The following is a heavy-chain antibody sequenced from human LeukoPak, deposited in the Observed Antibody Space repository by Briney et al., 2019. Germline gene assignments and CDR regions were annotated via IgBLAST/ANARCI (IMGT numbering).Heavy chain of an antibody. CDR2: VYYSGTT. Sequence: SETLSLTCSVSGGSISTYYWSWIRQTPGKGLEWIGYVYYSGTTNYNPSREGRVCISSDTSKNQFSRSLRSVNVADTAIYYCARHGGSLGYFDYWGQGTLVTVSS. D-gene: IGHD1-26*01. CDR3: ARHGGSLGYFDY. V-gene: IGHV4-59*08. CDR1: GGSISTYY. J-gene: IGHJ4*02.